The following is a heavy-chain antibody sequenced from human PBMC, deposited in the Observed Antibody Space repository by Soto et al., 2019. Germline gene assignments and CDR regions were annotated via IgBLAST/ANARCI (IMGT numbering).Heavy chain of an antibody. CDR1: GLPCSSYA. CDR2: LRDSGVSP. D-gene: IGHD5-18*01. V-gene: IGHV3-23*01. J-gene: IGHJ6*02. CDR3: AKMTSDSYGRNYGMDV. Sequence: GGSLRLSXAGSGLPCSSYAMSWVRQAPEKGLEWVSALRDSGVSPYYADSVKGRFTISRDNSKNTLYLQMDSLRVEDTALYYCAKMTSDSYGRNYGMDVWGQGTTVTVSS.